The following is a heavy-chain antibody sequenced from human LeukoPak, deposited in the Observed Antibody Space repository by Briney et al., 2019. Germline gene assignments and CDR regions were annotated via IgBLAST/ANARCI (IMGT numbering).Heavy chain of an antibody. D-gene: IGHD3-22*01. CDR1: GYTFTSYY. CDR2: INPSGGST. Sequence: GASVKVSCKASGYTFTSYYMHWVRQAPGQGLEWMGIINPSGGSTSYAQKFQGGVTMTRDTSTSTVYVELSSLRSEDTAVYYCARGGVGHDSSGYYSYYYYGMDVWGQGTTVTVSS. CDR3: ARGGVGHDSSGYYSYYYYGMDV. V-gene: IGHV1-46*01. J-gene: IGHJ6*02.